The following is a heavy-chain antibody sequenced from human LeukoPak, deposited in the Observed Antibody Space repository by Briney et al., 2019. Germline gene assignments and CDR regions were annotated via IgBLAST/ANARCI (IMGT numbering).Heavy chain of an antibody. CDR1: GFTFSTYW. Sequence: GGSLRLSCAASGFTFSTYWMTWVRQAPGKGLEWVAIIKPDGSEKYYVDSVKGRFTISRDNAENSLFLQMNGLRPEDTAAFYCARGQYTDGLSYWGQGTLVTVSS. CDR3: ARGQYTDGLSY. CDR2: IKPDGSEK. V-gene: IGHV3-7*03. J-gene: IGHJ4*02. D-gene: IGHD5-24*01.